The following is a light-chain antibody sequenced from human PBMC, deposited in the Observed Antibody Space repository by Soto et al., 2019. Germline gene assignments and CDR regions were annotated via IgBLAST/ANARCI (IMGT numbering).Light chain of an antibody. V-gene: IGKV3-15*01. Sequence: EIAMTQSPATLSVSPGERATLSCRASQSVNSNLAWYQQKPGQAPRLLIYGASTRATGIPARFSGSRSGTEITVTISSLQSEEFAAYYCEQYNNWPLTFGGGTKVEIK. CDR3: EQYNNWPLT. CDR1: QSVNSN. J-gene: IGKJ4*01. CDR2: GAS.